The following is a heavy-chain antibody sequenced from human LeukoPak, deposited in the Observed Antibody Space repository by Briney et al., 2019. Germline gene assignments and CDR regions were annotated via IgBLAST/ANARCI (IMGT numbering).Heavy chain of an antibody. J-gene: IGHJ5*02. CDR3: ARARSGCSGYFCLPKNWFDP. D-gene: IGHD3-22*01. CDR2: MNPNSGNT. CDR1: GYTFTSYD. Sequence: ASVKVSCKASGYTFTSYDINWVRQATGQGLEWMGWMNPNSGNTGYAQKFQGRVTMTRNTSISTAYMELSSLRSEDTVVYYCARARSGCSGYFCLPKNWFDPWGQGTLVTVSS. V-gene: IGHV1-8*01.